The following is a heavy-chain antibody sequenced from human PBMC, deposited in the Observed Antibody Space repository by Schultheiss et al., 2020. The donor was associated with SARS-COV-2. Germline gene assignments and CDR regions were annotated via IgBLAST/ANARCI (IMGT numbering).Heavy chain of an antibody. CDR1: GFTFSNAW. CDR3: AKGGYSPDP. V-gene: IGHV3-23*01. Sequence: GGSLRLSCAASGFTFSNAWMNWVRQAPGKGLEWVSAISGSGGSTYYADSVKGRFTISRDNSKNTLYLQINSLRAEDTAVYYCAKGGYSPDPWGQGTLVTVSS. D-gene: IGHD4-11*01. CDR2: ISGSGGST. J-gene: IGHJ5*02.